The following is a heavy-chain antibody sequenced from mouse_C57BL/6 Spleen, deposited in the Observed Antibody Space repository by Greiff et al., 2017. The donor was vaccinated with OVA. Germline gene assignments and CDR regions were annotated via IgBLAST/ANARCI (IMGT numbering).Heavy chain of an antibody. Sequence: SGTVLARPGASVKLSCKTSGYTFTSYWMHWVKQRPGQGLEWIGAIYPGNGDTSYNQKFKGKAKLTAVTSASTAYMELSSLTNEDSAVYYCTENGGLLPGVYDAMDDWGQGTSVTVSS. CDR3: TENGGLLPGVYDAMDD. J-gene: IGHJ4*01. D-gene: IGHD2-3*01. CDR2: IYPGNGDT. V-gene: IGHV1-5*01. CDR1: GYTFTSYW.